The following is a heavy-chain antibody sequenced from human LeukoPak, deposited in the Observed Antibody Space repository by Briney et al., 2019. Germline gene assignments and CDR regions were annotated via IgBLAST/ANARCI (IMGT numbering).Heavy chain of an antibody. J-gene: IGHJ6*03. CDR1: GGSISSSSYY. CDR3: ARPGYCSGGSCAHMDV. CDR2: IYYSGST. D-gene: IGHD2-15*01. Sequence: PSETLSLTCTVSGGSISSSSYYWGWIRQPPGKGLEWIGSIYYSGSTYYNPSLKSRVTISVDTSKNQFSLKLSSVTAADTAVYYCARPGYCSGGSCAHMDVWGKGTTATVSS. V-gene: IGHV4-39*01.